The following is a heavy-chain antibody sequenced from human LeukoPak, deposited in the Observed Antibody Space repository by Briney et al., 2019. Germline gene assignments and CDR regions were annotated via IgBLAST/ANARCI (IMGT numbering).Heavy chain of an antibody. D-gene: IGHD2-2*01. J-gene: IGHJ4*02. Sequence: GGSLRLSCAASGFAFSSYNMKWVRQAPGKGLEWVSFISTTSTYIYYADSVKGRFTVSRDNSKNLLYLQMDSLRVEDTAVYYCARAGTCSSTSCDGGIEYWGQGTPVTVSS. CDR2: ISTTSTYI. CDR1: GFAFSSYN. V-gene: IGHV3-21*06. CDR3: ARAGTCSSTSCDGGIEY.